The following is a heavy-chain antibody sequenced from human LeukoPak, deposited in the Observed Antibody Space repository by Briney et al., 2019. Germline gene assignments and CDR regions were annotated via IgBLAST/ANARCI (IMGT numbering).Heavy chain of an antibody. CDR2: IYPGDSDT. D-gene: IGHD1-26*01. CDR3: ARRALQWELLDY. V-gene: IGHV5-51*01. Sequence: GESLKISCMGSGYSFTSYWIGWVRQMPGKGLEWMGIIYPGDSDTRYSPSFEGQVTISVDRSISTAYLQWSSLKASDTAMYYCARRALQWELLDYWGQGTLVTVSS. J-gene: IGHJ4*02. CDR1: GYSFTSYW.